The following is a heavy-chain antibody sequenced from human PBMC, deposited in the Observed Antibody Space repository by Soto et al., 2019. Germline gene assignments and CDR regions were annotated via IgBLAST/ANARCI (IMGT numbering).Heavy chain of an antibody. CDR1: GYSISAYY. Sequence: QVQLVQSGTEVKKPGASVKVSCQTSGYSISAYYIHWVRQAPGQGLEWMGWIDPKNGGTVSAQKFQGRITMTRYTSISTVYMDLSGLTSDDTALYYCGRDDYGIFPYWGQGSLVTVSS. D-gene: IGHD3-10*01. CDR2: IDPKNGGT. CDR3: GRDDYGIFPY. V-gene: IGHV1-2*02. J-gene: IGHJ4*02.